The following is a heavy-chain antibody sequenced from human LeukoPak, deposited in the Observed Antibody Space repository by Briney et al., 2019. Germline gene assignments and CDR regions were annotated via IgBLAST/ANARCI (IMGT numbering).Heavy chain of an antibody. J-gene: IGHJ3*02. CDR3: ARGPYSYDSSGAFDI. V-gene: IGHV4-59*08. CDR1: GASISNYY. Sequence: PSETLSLTCTVSGASISNYYWSWIRQPPGKGLEWIGYIYYSGSTNYNPSLKSRVTISVDTSKNQFSLKLSSVTAADTAVYFCARGPYSYDSSGAFDIWGQGTMVTVSS. CDR2: IYYSGST. D-gene: IGHD3-22*01.